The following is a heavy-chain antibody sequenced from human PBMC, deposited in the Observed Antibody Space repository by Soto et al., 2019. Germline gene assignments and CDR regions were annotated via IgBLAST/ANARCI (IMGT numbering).Heavy chain of an antibody. CDR2: IFYGGSA. D-gene: IGHD3-22*01. V-gene: IGHV4-30-4*01. Sequence: QVQLQESGPGLVKPSQTLSLTCTVSGGSISSDFYWSWIRQSPGKGLEWIGNIFYGGSASYNPSLKSRIIISVDTSKNQFSLKLSSVTAADTAVYFCATSMIGGHLYFDLWGRGTLVTVS. J-gene: IGHJ2*01. CDR1: GGSISSDFY. CDR3: ATSMIGGHLYFDL.